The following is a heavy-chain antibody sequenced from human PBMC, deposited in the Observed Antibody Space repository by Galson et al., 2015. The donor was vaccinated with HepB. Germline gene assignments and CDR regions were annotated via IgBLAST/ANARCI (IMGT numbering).Heavy chain of an antibody. Sequence: SVKVSCKASGGTFSSHAINWVRQAPGQGLEWMGEIIPFFGTAKYSQKFQGRVTITADESTSTAYMELRRLRSEDTAVYYCAVSVGVVEHYYGMDVWGQGTTVTVSS. D-gene: IGHD3-3*01. J-gene: IGHJ6*02. CDR2: IIPFFGTA. V-gene: IGHV1-69*13. CDR1: GGTFSSHA. CDR3: AVSVGVVEHYYGMDV.